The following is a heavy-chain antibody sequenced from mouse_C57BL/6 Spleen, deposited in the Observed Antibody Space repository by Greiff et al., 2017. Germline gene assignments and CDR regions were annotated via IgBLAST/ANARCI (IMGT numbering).Heavy chain of an antibody. CDR2: ISSGSSTI. CDR3: ARPSCFAY. V-gene: IGHV5-17*01. CDR1: GFTFSDYG. Sequence: EVKLMESGGGLVKPGGSLKISCAASGFTFSDYGMHWVRQAPEKGLEWVAYISSGSSTIYYADTVKGRFTITRDNAKNTLFLQMTSLRSKDTAMYYCARPSCFAYWGQGTLVTVSA. J-gene: IGHJ3*01.